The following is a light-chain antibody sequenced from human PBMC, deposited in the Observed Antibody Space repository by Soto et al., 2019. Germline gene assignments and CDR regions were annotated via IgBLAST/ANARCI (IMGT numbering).Light chain of an antibody. V-gene: IGKV3-20*01. CDR1: HSVSSSY. CDR2: GAS. Sequence: EIVLTQSPGTLSLSPGERATLSCRASHSVSSSYLAWYQQKPGQAPRLLIYGASSRATGIPDRFSASGSGTDFTLTISRLEPEDFAVYNCQQYGSSPQTFGQGTKVDIK. J-gene: IGKJ1*01. CDR3: QQYGSSPQT.